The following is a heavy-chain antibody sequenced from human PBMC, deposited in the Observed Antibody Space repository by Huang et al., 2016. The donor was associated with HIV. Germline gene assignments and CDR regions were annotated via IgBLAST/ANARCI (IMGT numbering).Heavy chain of an antibody. Sequence: QVQLVQSGPEVKKPGASVKVSCQTSGYIFSNDDINWVRQAPGQGLQWMGWLNPNSGKTAYGQNFQGRVTLTRSTSTGAAYMVLNSLTSQDTAVYYWARLTSGWYQDYWGQGTLVTVSS. CDR1: GYIFSNDD. CDR3: ARLTSGWYQDY. D-gene: IGHD6-19*01. V-gene: IGHV1-8*01. J-gene: IGHJ4*02. CDR2: LNPNSGKT.